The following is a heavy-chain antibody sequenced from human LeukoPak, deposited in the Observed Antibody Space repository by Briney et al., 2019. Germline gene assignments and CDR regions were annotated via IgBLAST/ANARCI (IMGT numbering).Heavy chain of an antibody. CDR3: ARSIIGTRSKFDY. V-gene: IGHV4-59*08. CDR2: IYYSGST. D-gene: IGHD1/OR15-1a*01. Sequence: SGTLSLTCTVSGVTISSYNLSWIRQPPGKGLEWIWYIYYSGSTNYNPSIKSRVTISLDTSKNQFSLKLSSVTAADTAVYYCARSIIGTRSKFDYWGQGTLVTVSS. J-gene: IGHJ4*02. CDR1: GVTISSYN.